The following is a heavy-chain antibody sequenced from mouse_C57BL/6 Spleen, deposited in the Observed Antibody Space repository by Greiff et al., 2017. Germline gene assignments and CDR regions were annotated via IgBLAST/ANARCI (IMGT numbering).Heavy chain of an antibody. CDR3: ARQGLYSHFDY. J-gene: IGHJ2*01. Sequence: QVQLQQSGAELVRPGASVKLSCKASGYTFTDYYINWVKQRPGQGLEWIARIYPGSGNTYYNEKFKGKATLTAEKSSSTAYMQLSSLTSEDSAVYFCARQGLYSHFDYWGQGTTLTVSS. CDR2: IYPGSGNT. CDR1: GYTFTDYY. V-gene: IGHV1-76*01.